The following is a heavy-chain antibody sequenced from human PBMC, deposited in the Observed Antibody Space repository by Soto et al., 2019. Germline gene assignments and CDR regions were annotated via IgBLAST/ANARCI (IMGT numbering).Heavy chain of an antibody. J-gene: IGHJ6*02. CDR2: ISSSSSHI. CDR3: VRERGLSSFYGMDV. CDR1: GFTLTSYS. V-gene: IGHV3-21*06. Sequence: EVHLVESGGGLVKPGGSLRLSCAASGFTLTSYSMNWVRQAPGKGLEWVSSISSSSSHIYYADSVKGRFTISRDNARNSVYLQMNSLRAEDKAVYYCVRERGLSSFYGMDVWGQGTTVTVSS. D-gene: IGHD3-10*01.